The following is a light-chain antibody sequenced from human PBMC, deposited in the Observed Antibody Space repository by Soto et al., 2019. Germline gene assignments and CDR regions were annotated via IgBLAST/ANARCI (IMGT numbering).Light chain of an antibody. CDR3: QQYNNWPLT. Sequence: EMVMPQSHATLSVPPGKRATLSCRASQTVRDNLGWYQQKPGQPPRLLIYGASTWATGIPARFSGSGSGTEFTLTISSLQSEDFAVYYCQQYNNWPLTFGGGTKVDIK. CDR2: GAS. CDR1: QTVRDN. V-gene: IGKV3D-15*01. J-gene: IGKJ4*02.